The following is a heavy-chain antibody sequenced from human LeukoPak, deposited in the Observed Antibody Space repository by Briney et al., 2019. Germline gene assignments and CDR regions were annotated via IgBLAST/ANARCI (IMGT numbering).Heavy chain of an antibody. J-gene: IGHJ4*02. Sequence: GASLRLFCAASGFTFSKDGMSWVRQAPGKGLEWVSTVNDNGANTHYADSVKGRFTIPRDNSRNTLLLEMNSLRVDDTALYYCTKGDGGYYPIDNWGQGTLVIVSS. CDR3: TKGDGGYYPIDN. CDR2: VNDNGANT. D-gene: IGHD1-26*01. CDR1: GFTFSKDG. V-gene: IGHV3-23*01.